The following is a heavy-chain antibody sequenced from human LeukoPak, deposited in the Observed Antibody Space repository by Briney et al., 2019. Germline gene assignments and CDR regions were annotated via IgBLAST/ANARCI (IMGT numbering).Heavy chain of an antibody. CDR1: GYTFTSYA. CDR3: ARDRRFSGYCSSTSCLNWFDP. Sequence: ASVKVSCKASGYTFTSYAMNWVRQAPGQGLEWMGWINTNTGNPTCAQGFTGRFVFSLDTSVSTAYLQISSLKAEDTAVYYCARDRRFSGYCSSTSCLNWFDPWGQGTLVTVSS. V-gene: IGHV7-4-1*02. D-gene: IGHD2-2*01. CDR2: INTNTGNP. J-gene: IGHJ5*02.